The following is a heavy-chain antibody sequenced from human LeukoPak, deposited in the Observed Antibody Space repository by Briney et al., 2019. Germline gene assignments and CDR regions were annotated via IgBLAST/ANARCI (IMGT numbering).Heavy chain of an antibody. CDR2: VYTTGTT. Sequence: PSETLSLTCTVSGGSISFGTYYWTWIRQPAGKGLEWIGRVYTTGTTNYNPSLKSRVTLSLDTSKKQFSLKLTSVTAADTAVYYCARGIWRSTGGFDTFDIWGQGTRVTVSS. CDR1: GGSISFGTYY. J-gene: IGHJ3*02. D-gene: IGHD1-1*01. V-gene: IGHV4-61*02. CDR3: ARGIWRSTGGFDTFDI.